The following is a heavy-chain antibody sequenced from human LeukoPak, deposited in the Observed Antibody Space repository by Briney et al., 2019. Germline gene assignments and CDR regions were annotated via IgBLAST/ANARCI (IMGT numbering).Heavy chain of an antibody. Sequence: PGGSLRLSCAASGFTFSSSAMSWVRQAPGKGLEWVSNISGSGSGGSTYYADSVKGRFTISRDSFKNTLYLQMNSLRPEDTAVYYCAKEGDYYGSGSYRDGFDIWGQGTRATVPS. D-gene: IGHD3-10*01. J-gene: IGHJ3*02. V-gene: IGHV3-23*01. CDR3: AKEGDYYGSGSYRDGFDI. CDR2: ISGSGSGGST. CDR1: GFTFSSSA.